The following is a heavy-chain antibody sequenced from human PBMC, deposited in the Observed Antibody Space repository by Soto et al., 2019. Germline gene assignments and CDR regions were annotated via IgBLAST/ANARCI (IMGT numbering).Heavy chain of an antibody. V-gene: IGHV3-74*01. CDR2: IDSDGSST. D-gene: IGHD6-13*01. CDR1: GFTFSSYW. Sequence: GGSLRLSCAASGFTFSSYWMHWVRQAPGKGLVWVSRIDSDGSSTTYADSVKGRFTISRDNAKNTLFLQMNSLRAEDTAVYYCARDPTGYGSSWLLDFWGQGSLVTVSS. CDR3: ARDPTGYGSSWLLDF. J-gene: IGHJ4*02.